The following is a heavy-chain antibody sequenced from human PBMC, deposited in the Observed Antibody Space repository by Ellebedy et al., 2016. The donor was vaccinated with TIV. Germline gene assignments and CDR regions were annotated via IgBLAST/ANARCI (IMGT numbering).Heavy chain of an antibody. Sequence: GESLKISXAASGFTFSSYSMNWVRQAPGKGLEWVAVISYDGSNKYYADSVKGRFTISRNNSKNTLYLQMNSLRAEDTAVYYCAKNIYGRVTTYFDYWGQGTLVTVSS. CDR3: AKNIYGRVTTYFDY. J-gene: IGHJ4*02. CDR1: GFTFSSYS. D-gene: IGHD4-17*01. CDR2: ISYDGSNK. V-gene: IGHV3-30*18.